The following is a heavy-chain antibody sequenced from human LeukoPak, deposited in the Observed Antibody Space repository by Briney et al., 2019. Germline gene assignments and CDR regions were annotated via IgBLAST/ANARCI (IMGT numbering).Heavy chain of an antibody. CDR3: ARDMGRYCSGGSCYACDY. D-gene: IGHD2-15*01. Sequence: PGGSLRLSCAASGFTFSSYGMSWVRQAPGKGLEWVSGINWNGGSTGYADSVKGRFTISRDNAKNSLYLQMNSLRAEDTALYYCARDMGRYCSGGSCYACDYWGQGTLVTVSS. CDR1: GFTFSSYG. CDR2: INWNGGST. J-gene: IGHJ4*02. V-gene: IGHV3-20*04.